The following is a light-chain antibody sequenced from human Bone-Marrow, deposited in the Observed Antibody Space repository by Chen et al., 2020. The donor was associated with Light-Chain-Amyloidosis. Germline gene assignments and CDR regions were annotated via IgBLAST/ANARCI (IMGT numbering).Light chain of an antibody. J-gene: IGLJ3*02. CDR1: SSDVGSYNY. CDR2: EVS. V-gene: IGLV2-14*01. CDR3: SSYTSSSTSWV. Sequence: QSALTQPASVSGSPGQSIAISCTGTSSDVGSYNYVSWYQQHPGKAPKLMLYEVSNRPSGVSHRFSASKSGNTASLTISGLQAEDEADYYCSSYTSSSTSWVFGGGTKLTVL.